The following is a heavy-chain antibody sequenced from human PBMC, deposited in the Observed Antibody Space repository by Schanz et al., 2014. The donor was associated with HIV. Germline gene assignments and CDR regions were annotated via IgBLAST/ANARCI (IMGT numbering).Heavy chain of an antibody. V-gene: IGHV3-30*18. CDR3: AKPEYDSRGNSQSHFDY. Sequence: VQLVESGGGLEQPGGSLRLSCAASGFNFNNYAMTWVRQAPGKGLEWVALISYDGINKYYGDSVNGRFTISRDNSKNTLYLQMTTLRIDDTAVYYCAKPEYDSRGNSQSHFDYWGQGTLVTVSS. D-gene: IGHD3-22*01. J-gene: IGHJ4*02. CDR1: GFNFNNYA. CDR2: ISYDGINK.